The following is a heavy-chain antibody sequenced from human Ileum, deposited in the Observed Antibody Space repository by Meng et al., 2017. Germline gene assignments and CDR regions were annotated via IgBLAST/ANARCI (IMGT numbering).Heavy chain of an antibody. CDR1: GGSISSGGYS. Sequence: QLQLQESGPGLVKPSQTLSLTCAVSGGSISSGGYSWSWIRQPPGKGLEWIGYIYHSGSTYYNPSLKSRVTISVDRSKNQFSLKLSSVTAADTAVYYCATRYHDSSPFDPWGQGTLVTVSS. CDR3: ATRYHDSSPFDP. J-gene: IGHJ5*02. D-gene: IGHD3-22*01. V-gene: IGHV4-30-2*01. CDR2: IYHSGST.